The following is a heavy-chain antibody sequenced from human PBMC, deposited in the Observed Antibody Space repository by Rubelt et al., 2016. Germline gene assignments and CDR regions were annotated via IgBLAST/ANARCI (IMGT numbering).Heavy chain of an antibody. J-gene: IGHJ4*02. V-gene: IGHV4-39*01. CDR1: GGSISSSSYY. CDR3: ARHVVATIHGMGYFDY. D-gene: IGHD5-24*01. Sequence: QLQLQESGPGLVKPSETLSLTCTVSGGSISSSSYYWGWIRQPPGKGLEWIGSIYYSGSTYYNLSLKSRVTISVDTSKNQFSLKLSSVTAADTAVYYCARHVVATIHGMGYFDYWGQGTLVTVSS. CDR2: IYYSGST.